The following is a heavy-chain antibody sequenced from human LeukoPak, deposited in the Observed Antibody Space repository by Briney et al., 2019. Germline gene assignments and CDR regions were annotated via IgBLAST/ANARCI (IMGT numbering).Heavy chain of an antibody. CDR2: IKSKTDGGTT. J-gene: IGHJ4*02. CDR3: TTWWYSSGWYLFDY. V-gene: IGHV3-15*01. CDR1: GFTFSNAW. Sequence: GGSLRLSCAASGFTFSNAWMSWVRQAPGKGLEWVGRIKSKTDGGTTDYAAPVEGRFTISRDDSKNTLYLQMNSLKTEDTAVYYCTTWWYSSGWYLFDYWGQGTLVTVSS. D-gene: IGHD6-19*01.